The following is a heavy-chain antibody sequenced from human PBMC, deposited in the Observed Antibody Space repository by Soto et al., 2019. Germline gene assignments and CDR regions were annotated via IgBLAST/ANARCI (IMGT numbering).Heavy chain of an antibody. CDR1: GFTFSSYW. Sequence: GGSLRLSCAASGFTFSSYWMSWVRQAPGKGLEWVANIKQDGSEKYYVDSVKGRFTISRDNAKNSLYLQMNSLRAEDTAVYYCARVTGYCSGGSCYSNWFDPWGQGTLVTV. V-gene: IGHV3-7*01. CDR3: ARVTGYCSGGSCYSNWFDP. CDR2: IKQDGSEK. J-gene: IGHJ5*02. D-gene: IGHD2-15*01.